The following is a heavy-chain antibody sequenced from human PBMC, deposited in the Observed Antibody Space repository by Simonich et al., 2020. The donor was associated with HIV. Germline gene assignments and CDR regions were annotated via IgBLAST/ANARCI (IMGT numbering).Heavy chain of an antibody. D-gene: IGHD3-10*01. J-gene: IGHJ4*02. CDR1: GGTFSSFA. CDR3: ARKGGGRGVYYFDY. Sequence: QVQLVQAGAEVKKPGSSVKVSCNASGGTFSSFAISWVGKAPGLGLRGGGGTNPIFGTANYARRFQGRVTITADESTSTSYMELSSLRSEDTGIYYCARKGGGRGVYYFDYWGQGTLVTVSS. V-gene: IGHV1-69*13. CDR2: TNPIFGTA.